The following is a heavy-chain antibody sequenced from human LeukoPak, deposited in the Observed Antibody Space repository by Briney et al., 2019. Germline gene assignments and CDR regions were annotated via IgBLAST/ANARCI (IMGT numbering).Heavy chain of an antibody. Sequence: SETLSLTCTVSGASISSYYWSWIRQPPGKGLEWIGYIYYSGSTNYNPSLKSRVAISVDTSKNQFSLRLSSVAAADTAVYYCARHRYYYDSSGYYYQPWGQGTLVTVSS. D-gene: IGHD3-22*01. CDR3: ARHRYYYDSSGYYYQP. CDR2: IYYSGST. J-gene: IGHJ5*02. CDR1: GASISSYY. V-gene: IGHV4-59*01.